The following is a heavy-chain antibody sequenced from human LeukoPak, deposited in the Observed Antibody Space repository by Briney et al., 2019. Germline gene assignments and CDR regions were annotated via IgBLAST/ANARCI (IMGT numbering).Heavy chain of an antibody. CDR1: GFTFSSYA. Sequence: PGGSLRLSCAASGFTFSSYAMNWVRQAPGKGLEWVSAISGSGGSTYYADSVKGRFTISRDNSKNTLYLQMNSLRAEDTAAYYCANTYSGSYSPGDYWGQGTLVTVSS. D-gene: IGHD1-26*01. V-gene: IGHV3-23*01. CDR2: ISGSGGST. CDR3: ANTYSGSYSPGDY. J-gene: IGHJ4*02.